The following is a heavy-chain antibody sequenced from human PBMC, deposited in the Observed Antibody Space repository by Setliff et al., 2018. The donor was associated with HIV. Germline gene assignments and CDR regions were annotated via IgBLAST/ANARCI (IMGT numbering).Heavy chain of an antibody. Sequence: GGSLRLSCSTSGFTFSNYAMHWVRQAPGKGLEYVSSISTNGDSASYADSVKGRFTISRDNSKNTLYLQMSSLRTEDTAVYYCVKSLMFFNWFDSWGQGTLVTVSS. CDR3: VKSLMFFNWFDS. D-gene: IGHD3-10*02. CDR2: ISTNGDSA. CDR1: GFTFSNYA. V-gene: IGHV3-64D*09. J-gene: IGHJ5*01.